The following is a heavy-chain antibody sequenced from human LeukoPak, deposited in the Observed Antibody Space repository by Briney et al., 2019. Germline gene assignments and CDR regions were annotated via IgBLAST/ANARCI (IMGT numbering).Heavy chain of an antibody. J-gene: IGHJ4*02. D-gene: IGHD3-22*01. Sequence: PGGSLRVSCAASGFTFSSYAMSWVRQAPGNGLEWVSAISGSGGSTYYADSVKGRFTISRDNSKNTLYLQMNSLRAEDTAVYYCAKDREYYDSSGPYYFDYWGQGTLVTVSS. CDR1: GFTFSSYA. CDR2: ISGSGGST. CDR3: AKDREYYDSSGPYYFDY. V-gene: IGHV3-23*01.